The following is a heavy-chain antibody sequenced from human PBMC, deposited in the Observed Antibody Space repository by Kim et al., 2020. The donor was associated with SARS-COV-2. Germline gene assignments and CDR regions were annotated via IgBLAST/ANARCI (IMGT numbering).Heavy chain of an antibody. Sequence: GRFTISRDNAKNSLYLQMNSLRAEDTAVYYCARGRRGYCGGDCFPDAFDIWGQGTMVTVSS. V-gene: IGHV3-11*05. J-gene: IGHJ3*02. CDR3: ARGRRGYCGGDCFPDAFDI. D-gene: IGHD2-21*02.